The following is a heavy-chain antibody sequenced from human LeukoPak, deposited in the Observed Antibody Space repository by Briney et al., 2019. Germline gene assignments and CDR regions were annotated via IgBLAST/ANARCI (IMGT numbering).Heavy chain of an antibody. CDR1: GGSISSYY. V-gene: IGHV4-4*07. J-gene: IGHJ4*02. CDR2: IYTSGST. D-gene: IGHD1-26*01. CDR3: ARDRGVGATPASDYYFDY. Sequence: SETLSLTCTVSGGSISSYYWSWIRQPAGKGLEWIGRIYTSGSTNYNPSLKSRVTMSVDTSKNQFSLKLSSVTAADTAVYYCARDRGVGATPASDYYFDYWGQGTLVTVSS.